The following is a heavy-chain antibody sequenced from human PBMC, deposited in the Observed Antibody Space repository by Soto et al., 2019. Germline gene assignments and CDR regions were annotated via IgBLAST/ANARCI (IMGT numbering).Heavy chain of an antibody. Sequence: ASETLSLTCTVSGGSFSGYFWTWIRQPPGKGLEWLAEVNHSGITNYNPSVERRGSMAVDTSKNQFSLRLYSVTAADTAAYYCVRGPYNYNSRYFDYWGQGTLVTVSS. D-gene: IGHD1-1*01. CDR3: VRGPYNYNSRYFDY. CDR2: VNHSGIT. V-gene: IGHV4-34*01. CDR1: GGSFSGYF. J-gene: IGHJ4*02.